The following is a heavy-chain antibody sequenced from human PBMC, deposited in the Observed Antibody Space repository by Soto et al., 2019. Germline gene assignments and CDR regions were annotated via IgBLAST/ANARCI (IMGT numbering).Heavy chain of an antibody. CDR3: ARGAVVPAATSSNWFDP. V-gene: IGHV1-2*04. CDR2: INPNSGGT. D-gene: IGHD2-2*01. CDR1: GYTFTGYY. J-gene: IGHJ5*02. Sequence: ASVKVSCKASGYTFTGYYMHWVRQAPGQGLEWMGWINPNSGGTNYAQKFQGWVTMTRDTSISTAYMELSRLRSDDTAVYYCARGAVVPAATSSNWFDPWGQGTLVTVSS.